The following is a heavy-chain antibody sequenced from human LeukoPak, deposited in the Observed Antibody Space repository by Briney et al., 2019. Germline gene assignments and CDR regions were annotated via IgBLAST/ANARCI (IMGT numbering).Heavy chain of an antibody. CDR1: GYSISSGYY. Sequence: SETLSLTCTVSGYSISSGYYWGWIRQPPGKGLEWIGSIYHSGSTYYNPSLKSRVTISVDTSKNQFSLKLSSVTAADTAVYYCARLYGSGSSLYFDYWGQGTLVTVSS. J-gene: IGHJ4*02. CDR2: IYHSGST. CDR3: ARLYGSGSSLYFDY. D-gene: IGHD3-10*01. V-gene: IGHV4-38-2*02.